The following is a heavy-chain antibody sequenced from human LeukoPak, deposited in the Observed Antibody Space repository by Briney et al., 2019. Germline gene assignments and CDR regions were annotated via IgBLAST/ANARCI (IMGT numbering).Heavy chain of an antibody. CDR3: AKVLAGYYAPFDY. Sequence: PGGSLRLSCAASGIPFSNNAMSWVRQAPGKGLEWVSTISNSGANAYYADSVKGRFTISRDNSKNTLYLQMHSLRAEDTALYYCAKVLAGYYAPFDYWGQGTLVTVSS. D-gene: IGHD3-9*01. V-gene: IGHV3-23*01. J-gene: IGHJ4*02. CDR1: GIPFSNNA. CDR2: ISNSGANA.